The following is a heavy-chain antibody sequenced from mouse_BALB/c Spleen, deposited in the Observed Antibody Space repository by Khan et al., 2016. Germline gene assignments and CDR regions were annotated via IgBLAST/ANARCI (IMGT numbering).Heavy chain of an antibody. J-gene: IGHJ2*01. V-gene: IGHV3-2*02. CDR2: IRYSGNT. CDR1: GYSITSDYA. D-gene: IGHD2-14*01. CDR3: ARSRRYDGYFDY. Sequence: EVQLQESGPGLVKPSQSLSLTCTVTGYSITSDYAWNWIRQFPGHKLEWMGYIRYSGNTTYNPSLKSRMPITRDTSKNQFFLQLNSLTTEDTATYYCARSRRYDGYFDYWGQGTTLTVSS.